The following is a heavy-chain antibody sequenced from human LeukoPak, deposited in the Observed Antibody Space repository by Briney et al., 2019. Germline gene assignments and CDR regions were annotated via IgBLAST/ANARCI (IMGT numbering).Heavy chain of an antibody. CDR3: AKVFVTGMSYLPH. J-gene: IGHJ1*01. V-gene: IGHV3-23*01. Sequence: HPGGSLRLSCAASGFTFSTYAMSWVRQAPGKGLEWVSGFSDSGTTSYYSDSVKGRLTISRDNSKNTLYLQMNSLRAEDTAVYYCAKVFVTGMSYLPHWGQGTLVIVSS. CDR2: FSDSGTTS. CDR1: GFTFSTYA. D-gene: IGHD2-21*02.